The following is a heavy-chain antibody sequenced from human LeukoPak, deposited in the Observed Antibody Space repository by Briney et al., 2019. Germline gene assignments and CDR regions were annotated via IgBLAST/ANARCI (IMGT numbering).Heavy chain of an antibody. V-gene: IGHV4-34*01. CDR3: ARWDSSGYYSRRLGYFDY. CDR1: GGSFSGYY. J-gene: IGHJ4*02. D-gene: IGHD3-22*01. CDR2: INHSGST. Sequence: SETLSLTCAVYGGSFSGYYWSWIRQPPGKGLEWIGEINHSGSTNYNPSLKSRVTISVDTSKNQFSLKMSSVTAADTAVYYCARWDSSGYYSRRLGYFDYWGQGTLVTVSS.